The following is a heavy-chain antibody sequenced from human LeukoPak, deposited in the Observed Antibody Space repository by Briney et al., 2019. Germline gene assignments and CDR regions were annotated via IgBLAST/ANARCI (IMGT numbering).Heavy chain of an antibody. J-gene: IGHJ3*01. CDR3: ARENKYGLFGSPRAASDL. V-gene: IGHV1-18*01. D-gene: IGHD3-10*01. Sequence: ASVKVSCKASGYTFTSYGITWVRQPPGQGPEWMGWTSPYNGKTNYESKFQGRVTMTTDTSISTGYMELRGLRSDDTAVYYCARENKYGLFGSPRAASDLWGQGTMVIVSS. CDR2: TSPYNGKT. CDR1: GYTFTSYG.